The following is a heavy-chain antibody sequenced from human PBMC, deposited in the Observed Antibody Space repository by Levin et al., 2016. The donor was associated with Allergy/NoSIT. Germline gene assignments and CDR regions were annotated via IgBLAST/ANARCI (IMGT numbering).Heavy chain of an antibody. CDR3: VRDPRYCSGGVCYNWFDP. CDR2: INAGNGNT. J-gene: IGHJ5*02. V-gene: IGHV1-3*01. D-gene: IGHD2-15*01. CDR1: GYTFTSYA. Sequence: ASVKVSCKASGYTFTSYAIHWVRQAPGQRLEWMGWINAGNGNTRYSQKFQGRVTITRDTSATTAYMELSSLRSEDTAVYYCVRDPRYCSGGVCYNWFDPWGQGALVTVSS.